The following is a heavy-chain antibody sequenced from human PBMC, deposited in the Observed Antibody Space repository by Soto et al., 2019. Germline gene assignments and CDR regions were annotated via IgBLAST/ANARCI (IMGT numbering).Heavy chain of an antibody. CDR3: VSERSGYSFDN. J-gene: IGHJ5*02. CDR1: GVAFSSYW. D-gene: IGHD1-1*01. V-gene: IGHV3-74*03. Sequence: QLVESGGGSVQPGGSLRLSCAASGVAFSSYWTHWVRQVPGKGLVWVAHTNSYGSDTTYADSVKGRFTISRDNARNTLYLQMNSLRDEDTAVYYCVSERSGYSFDNWGQGALVIVSS. CDR2: TNSYGSDT.